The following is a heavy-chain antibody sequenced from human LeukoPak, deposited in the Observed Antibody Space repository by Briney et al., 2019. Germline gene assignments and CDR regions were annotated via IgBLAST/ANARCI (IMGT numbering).Heavy chain of an antibody. V-gene: IGHV1-8*01. CDR2: MNPDSGNT. CDR3: TRGRGGTIDRGYMDY. CDR1: GYTFTNYD. J-gene: IGHJ4*02. D-gene: IGHD1-1*01. Sequence: ASVKVSCKASGYTFTNYDINWVRQATGQGLEWMGWMNPDSGNTGAAQKFQGRVTMTRDTSRSTAYMELSSLGSEDTAVYYCTRGRGGTIDRGYMDYWGQGTLVTVSS.